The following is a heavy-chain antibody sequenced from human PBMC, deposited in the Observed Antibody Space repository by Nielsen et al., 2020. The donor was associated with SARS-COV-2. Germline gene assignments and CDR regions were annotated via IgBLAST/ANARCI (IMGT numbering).Heavy chain of an antibody. D-gene: IGHD3-3*01. V-gene: IGHV1-18*01. J-gene: IGHJ5*02. CDR2: ISDYNGNT. CDR3: AGIFGVVHPHWFDP. Sequence: ASVQVSCKASGYTFTSYGISWVRQAAGQGLEWMGWISDYNGNTNYAQKLQGRVTMTTDTSTSTAYMELRSLRSDDTAVYYCAGIFGVVHPHWFDPWGQGTLVTVSS. CDR1: GYTFTSYG.